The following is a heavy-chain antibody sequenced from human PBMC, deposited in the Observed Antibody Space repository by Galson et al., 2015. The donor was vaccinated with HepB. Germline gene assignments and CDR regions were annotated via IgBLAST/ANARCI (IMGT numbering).Heavy chain of an antibody. CDR1: GFTVSATY. Sequence: SLRLSCAASGFTVSATYMNWVRQAPGKGLEWVSFIYSGDNTYYADSVKGRFTISRDNSRNTLFLQMNSLRAEDTAVYYCARGWGGAAGAHWGQGTLVTVSS. V-gene: IGHV3-53*05. CDR3: ARGWGGAAGAH. J-gene: IGHJ4*02. D-gene: IGHD1-26*01. CDR2: IYSGDNT.